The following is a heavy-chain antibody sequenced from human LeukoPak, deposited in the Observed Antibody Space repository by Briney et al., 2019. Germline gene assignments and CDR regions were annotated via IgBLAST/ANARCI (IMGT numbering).Heavy chain of an antibody. J-gene: IGHJ4*02. V-gene: IGHV3-23*01. CDR2: ISGSGCST. D-gene: IGHD6-13*01. CDR1: GFTFSSYA. Sequence: GGSLRLSCAASGFTFSSYAMSWVRQAPGKGLEWVSAISGSGCSTYYADSVKGRFTIYRDNSKNTLYLQMNSLRAEDTAVYYCAKVTGIAAAGSYYFDYWGQGTLVTVSS. CDR3: AKVTGIAAAGSYYFDY.